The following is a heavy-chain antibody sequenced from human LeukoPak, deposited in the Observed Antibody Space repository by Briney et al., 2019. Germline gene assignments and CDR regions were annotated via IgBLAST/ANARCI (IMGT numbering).Heavy chain of an antibody. Sequence: GGSLRLSCVASGFPFSSYWMNWVRQAPGKGLEWVSSTVSRGTTQYADSVKGRFTVSRDTSKNTLYLQMNSLRADDTAVYYCAKCSTSAYTTGWCNWIDSWGQGTLVTVSS. D-gene: IGHD6-19*01. CDR3: AKCSTSAYTTGWCNWIDS. CDR2: TVSRGTT. CDR1: GFPFSSYW. J-gene: IGHJ5*01. V-gene: IGHV3-23*01.